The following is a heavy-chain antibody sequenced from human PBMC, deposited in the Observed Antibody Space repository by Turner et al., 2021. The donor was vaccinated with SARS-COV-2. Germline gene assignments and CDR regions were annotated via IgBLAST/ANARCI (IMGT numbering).Heavy chain of an antibody. D-gene: IGHD1-26*01. CDR2: ISSSSSYR. V-gene: IGHV3-21*01. J-gene: IGHJ4*02. CDR3: ARDLRSGSFPY. Sequence: EVQLVESGGGLVRPGGSLRLSCAASGLSSSDYSLTWVRQAPGKGLEWVSSISSSSSYRYYADSVKVRFTIARDNAKNSLYLQMNSLRAEDTAVYYCARDLRSGSFPYWGQGTLVTVSS. CDR1: GLSSSDYS.